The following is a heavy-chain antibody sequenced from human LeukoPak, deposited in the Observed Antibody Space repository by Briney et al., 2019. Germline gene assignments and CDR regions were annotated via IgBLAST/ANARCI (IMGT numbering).Heavy chain of an antibody. J-gene: IGHJ2*01. D-gene: IGHD6-13*01. CDR2: INHSGST. V-gene: IGHV4-34*01. CDR3: ARGPYSSSWYSVRYFDL. Sequence: PSETLSLTCAVYGGSFSGYYWSWIRQPPGKGLEWIGEINHSGSTNYNPSLKSRVTISVDTSKNRFSLKLSSVTAADTAVYYCARGPYSSSWYSVRYFDLWGRGTLVTVSS. CDR1: GGSFSGYY.